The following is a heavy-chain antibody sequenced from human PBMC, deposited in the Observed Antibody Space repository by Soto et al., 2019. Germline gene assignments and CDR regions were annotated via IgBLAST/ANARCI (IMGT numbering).Heavy chain of an antibody. Sequence: QLQLQESGPGLVKPSETLSLTCTVSGGSISSSSYYWGWIRQPPGKGLEWIGSIYYSGSTYYNPSLKSRVTISVDTSKNQFSLKLSSVTAADTAVYYCARHKINYYDSSGYYGVWGQGTTVTVSS. J-gene: IGHJ6*02. CDR2: IYYSGST. CDR1: GGSISSSSYY. V-gene: IGHV4-39*01. D-gene: IGHD3-22*01. CDR3: ARHKINYYDSSGYYGV.